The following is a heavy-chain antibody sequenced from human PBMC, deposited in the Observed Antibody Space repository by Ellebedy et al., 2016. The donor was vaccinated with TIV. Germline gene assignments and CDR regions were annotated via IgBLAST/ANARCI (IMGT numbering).Heavy chain of an antibody. Sequence: GESLKISCVGSGFSFSSYWMSWVRQAPGKGLEWVASIKQEGYEQSYVDSVEGRFTISRDNAKSSLYLQMTSLRAEDTAVYYCARDALTYYWGQGTLVTVSS. CDR2: IKQEGYEQ. CDR1: GFSFSSYW. D-gene: IGHD1-14*01. V-gene: IGHV3-7*01. CDR3: ARDALTYY. J-gene: IGHJ4*02.